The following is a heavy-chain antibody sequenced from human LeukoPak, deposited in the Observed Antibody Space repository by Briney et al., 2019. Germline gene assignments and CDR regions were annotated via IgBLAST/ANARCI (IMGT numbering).Heavy chain of an antibody. CDR1: GGSISSGGYS. J-gene: IGHJ5*02. CDR3: ARSYSSSWSNWFDP. V-gene: IGHV4-30-2*01. D-gene: IGHD6-13*01. Sequence: PSQTLSLTCAVSGGSISSGGYSWSWIRQPPGKGLEWIGYIYHSGSTHYNPSLKSRVTISVDRSKNQFSLKLSSVTAADTAVYYCARSYSSSWSNWFDPWGQGTLVTVSS. CDR2: IYHSGST.